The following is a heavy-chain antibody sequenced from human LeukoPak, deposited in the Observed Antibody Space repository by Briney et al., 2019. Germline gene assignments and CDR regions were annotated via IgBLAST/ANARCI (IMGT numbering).Heavy chain of an antibody. Sequence: PRGSLRLSCAASGFTFSSLWMSWVRQAPGRGPEWVANINQDGGTTYYVAPVKGRFTISRDNAKNSLSLRMSSLRAEDTAVYYCTKDRQGPNQYHMDVWGKGTTVTVSS. CDR1: GFTFSSLW. V-gene: IGHV3-7*01. CDR2: INQDGGTT. CDR3: TKDRQGPNQYHMDV. J-gene: IGHJ6*03.